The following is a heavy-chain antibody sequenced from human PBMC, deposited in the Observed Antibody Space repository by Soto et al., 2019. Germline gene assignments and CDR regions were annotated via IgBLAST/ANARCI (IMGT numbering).Heavy chain of an antibody. Sequence: QVQLVQSGAEVKKPGSSVKVSCKASGGTFSSYPISWVRQAPGQGLEWMGRIIPILDITDDAQRFQGRVTITADKSTSPAYMELSRLSSDDTAVYYCARTTSTAPTSGYYFDYWGQGTLVTVSS. V-gene: IGHV1-69*02. D-gene: IGHD1-7*01. CDR2: IIPILDIT. CDR1: GGTFSSYP. J-gene: IGHJ4*02. CDR3: ARTTSTAPTSGYYFDY.